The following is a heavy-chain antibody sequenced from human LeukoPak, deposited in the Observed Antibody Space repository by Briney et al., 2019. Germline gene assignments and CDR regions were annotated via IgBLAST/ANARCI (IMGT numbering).Heavy chain of an antibody. D-gene: IGHD6-13*01. Sequence: SSVTVSCKASGYTFTGYYMHWVRQAPGQGLAWMGWINPNSGGTNYAQKFQGRITMTRNTSIRTASMELSRLRSDDTAVYFWSKGIAAAGFDYWGPGTLVTVST. CDR2: INPNSGGT. CDR1: GYTFTGYY. V-gene: IGHV1-2*02. J-gene: IGHJ4*02. CDR3: SKGIAAAGFDY.